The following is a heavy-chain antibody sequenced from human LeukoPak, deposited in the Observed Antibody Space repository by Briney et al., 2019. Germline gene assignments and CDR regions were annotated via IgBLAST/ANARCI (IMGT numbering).Heavy chain of an antibody. D-gene: IGHD1-26*01. J-gene: IGHJ4*02. CDR1: GFTFSSYS. CDR3: AKDLLGSYYPWY. Sequence: PGGSLRLSCAASGFTFSSYSMNWVRQAPGKGLEWVSSISSSSSYIYYADSVKGRFTISRDNSKNTLYLQMNSLRAEDTAVYYCAKDLLGSYYPWYWGQGTLVTVSS. CDR2: ISSSSSYI. V-gene: IGHV3-21*01.